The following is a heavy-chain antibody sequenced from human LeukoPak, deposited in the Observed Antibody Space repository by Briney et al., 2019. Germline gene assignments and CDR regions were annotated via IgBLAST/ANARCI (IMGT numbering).Heavy chain of an antibody. Sequence: KPGGSLSPSCEAPGFPLSSNTMNWFGQAPGKGLDWVSSFSSSSSYIYYADSVKGRFTISRDNSKNTLYLQMNSLRAEDTAVYYCAKHYDSSGYFYYYYMDVWGKGTTVTVSS. CDR3: AKHYDSSGYFYYYYMDV. CDR2: FSSSSSYI. J-gene: IGHJ6*03. CDR1: GFPLSSNT. V-gene: IGHV3-21*04. D-gene: IGHD3-22*01.